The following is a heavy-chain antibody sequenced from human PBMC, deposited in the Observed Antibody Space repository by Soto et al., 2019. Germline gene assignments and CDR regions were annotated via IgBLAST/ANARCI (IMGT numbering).Heavy chain of an antibody. J-gene: IGHJ5*02. D-gene: IGHD2-21*02. CDR2: IYYSGST. Sequence: QLQLQESGPGLVKPSETLSLTCSVSGGSISSSSYFWGWIRQPPGKGLEWIGSIYYSGSTYYNPSLTSRVTVSVDASKSQFALKLSSVTAADTAVYYCARHPSDFWFDPWGQGTLVTVSS. V-gene: IGHV4-39*01. CDR1: GGSISSSSYF. CDR3: ARHPSDFWFDP.